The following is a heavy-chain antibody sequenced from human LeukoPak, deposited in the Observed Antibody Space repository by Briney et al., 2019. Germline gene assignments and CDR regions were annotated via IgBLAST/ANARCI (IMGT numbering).Heavy chain of an antibody. D-gene: IGHD2-21*02. J-gene: IGHJ3*02. Sequence: GGSLRLSCAASGFTFSSYWMTWVRQAPGKGLEWVGNIKGDGSEKYYVDSVKGRFTISRDNAKNSLYLQMNSLRAEDTAVYYCARGGCGGDCYTNAFDIWGQGTMVTVSS. CDR2: IKGDGSEK. CDR3: ARGGCGGDCYTNAFDI. V-gene: IGHV3-7*01. CDR1: GFTFSSYW.